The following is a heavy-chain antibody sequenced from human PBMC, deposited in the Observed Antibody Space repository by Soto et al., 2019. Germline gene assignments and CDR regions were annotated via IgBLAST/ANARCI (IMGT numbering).Heavy chain of an antibody. CDR2: IKSKTDGGTT. V-gene: IGHV3-15*07. Sequence: GGSLRLSCAASGFTFSNAWMNWVRQAPGKGLEWVGRIKSKTDGGTTDYAAPVKGRFTISRDDSKNTLYLQMNSLKTEDTAVYYCTTDESGSVGATPRYYYGMDVWGQGTTVTVSS. CDR1: GFTFSNAW. D-gene: IGHD1-26*01. J-gene: IGHJ6*02. CDR3: TTDESGSVGATPRYYYGMDV.